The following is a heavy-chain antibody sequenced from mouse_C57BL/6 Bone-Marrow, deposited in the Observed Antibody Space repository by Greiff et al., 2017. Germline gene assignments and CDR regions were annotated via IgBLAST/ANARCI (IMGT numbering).Heavy chain of an antibody. CDR3: ARDSSGPFAY. CDR2: INDGGSYT. J-gene: IGHJ3*01. CDR1: GFTFSSYA. D-gene: IGHD3-2*02. V-gene: IGHV5-4*01. Sequence: EVQVVESGGGLVKPGGSLKLSCAASGFTFSSYAMSWVRQTPEKRLEWVATINDGGSYTYYPDNVKGRFTISRDNAKDNLYLQMSHLKSEDTAMYYCARDSSGPFAYWGQGTLVTVSA.